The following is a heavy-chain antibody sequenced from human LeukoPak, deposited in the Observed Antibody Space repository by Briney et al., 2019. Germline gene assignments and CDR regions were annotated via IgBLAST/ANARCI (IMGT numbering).Heavy chain of an antibody. D-gene: IGHD1-14*01. CDR2: INHSGST. CDR1: GGSFSGYY. Sequence: PSETLSLTCAVYGGSFSGYYWSWIRQPPGKGLEWIGEINHSGSTNYNPSLKSRVTISVDTSKNQFSLKLSSVTAADTAVYYCARFTGSRGEYYFDYWGQGTLVTVSS. CDR3: ARFTGSRGEYYFDY. J-gene: IGHJ4*02. V-gene: IGHV4-34*01.